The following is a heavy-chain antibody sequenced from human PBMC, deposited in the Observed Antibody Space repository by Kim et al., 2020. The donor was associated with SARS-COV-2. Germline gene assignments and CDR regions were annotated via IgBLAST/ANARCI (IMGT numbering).Heavy chain of an antibody. J-gene: IGHJ4*02. Sequence: GGSLRLSCAASGFTFSSYGMHWVRQAPGKGLEWVAVISYDGSNIYYADSVKGRFTISRDNSKNTLYLQMNSLRAEDTAVYYRAKDIRRLMVVVVEPYFDCWGQGTLVTVSS. V-gene: IGHV3-30*18. CDR3: AKDIRRLMVVVVEPYFDC. CDR2: ISYDGSNI. CDR1: GFTFSSYG. D-gene: IGHD2-15*01.